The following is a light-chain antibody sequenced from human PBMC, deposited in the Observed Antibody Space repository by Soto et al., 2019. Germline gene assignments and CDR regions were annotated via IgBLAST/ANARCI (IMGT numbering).Light chain of an antibody. V-gene: IGLV1-40*01. CDR1: SSNIGAGYD. CDR2: GNS. J-gene: IGLJ1*01. Sequence: QLVLTQPPSVSGAPGQSVTISCTGSSSNIGAGYDVHWYQQLPGTAPKLLIYGNSNRPSGVPDRFSGSKSGTSASLAIAGLQAEDEADYYCQSYDNILYVFGTGTKLTVL. CDR3: QSYDNILYV.